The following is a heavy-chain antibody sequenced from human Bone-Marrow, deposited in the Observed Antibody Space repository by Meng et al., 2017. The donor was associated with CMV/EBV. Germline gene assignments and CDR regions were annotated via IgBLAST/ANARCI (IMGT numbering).Heavy chain of an antibody. J-gene: IGHJ6*02. D-gene: IGHD3-3*01. Sequence: GESLKISCAASGFTFSSYWMHWVRQAPGKGLVWVSRINSDGSSTSYADSVKGRFTISRDNAKNTLYLQMNSLRAEDTAVYYCARDLIMEWLTKFYYYYYGMDVWGQGNTVTVSS. CDR1: GFTFSSYW. CDR3: ARDLIMEWLTKFYYYYYGMDV. CDR2: INSDGSST. V-gene: IGHV3-74*01.